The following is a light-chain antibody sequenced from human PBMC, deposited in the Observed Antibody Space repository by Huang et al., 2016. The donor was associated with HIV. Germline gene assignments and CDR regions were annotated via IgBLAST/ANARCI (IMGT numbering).Light chain of an antibody. J-gene: IGKJ5*01. V-gene: IGKV2-28*01. CDR3: MQALQTPRT. CDR2: LSS. Sequence: IVITQSPLSLPVTPGEPASISCRSSQSLLHSHGYNYLDWYLQKPGQAPQLLISLSSNRASGVPDRFSGSVSGTDFTLKISRVEAEYVGVYFCMQALQTPRTFGQGTRLEIK. CDR1: QSLLHSHGYNY.